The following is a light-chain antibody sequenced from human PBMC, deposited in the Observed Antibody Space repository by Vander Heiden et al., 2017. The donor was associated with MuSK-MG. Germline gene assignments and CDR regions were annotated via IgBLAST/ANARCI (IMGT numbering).Light chain of an antibody. CDR1: HIGSKS. CDR2: YDS. Sequence: SVLTQPPSVSVAPGKTARITCGGNHIGSKSVHWYQQKPGQAPVLVIYYDSDRPSGIPERFSGSNSGNTATLTISRVEAGDEADYYCQVWDSSSDHWVFGGGTKLTVL. CDR3: QVWDSSSDHWV. V-gene: IGLV3-21*04. J-gene: IGLJ3*02.